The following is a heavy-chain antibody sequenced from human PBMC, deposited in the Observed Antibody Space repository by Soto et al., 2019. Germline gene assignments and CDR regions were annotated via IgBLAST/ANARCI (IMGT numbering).Heavy chain of an antibody. J-gene: IGHJ4*02. CDR3: AKNSEATIRVGYDY. Sequence: AGGSLRLSCAASEFSFSDYWMAWVRQAPGKGLEWVANLDQGGGEKHYGDSVKGRFTISRDNAKNSLYLQMNSLRAEDTAVYYCAKNSEATIRVGYDYWGQGTLVTVSS. V-gene: IGHV3-7*05. CDR1: EFSFSDYW. CDR2: LDQGGGEK. D-gene: IGHD5-12*01.